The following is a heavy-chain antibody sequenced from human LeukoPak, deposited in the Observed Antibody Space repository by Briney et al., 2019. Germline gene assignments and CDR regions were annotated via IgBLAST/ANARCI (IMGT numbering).Heavy chain of an antibody. CDR3: ARGWLAETTVVTPYNY. Sequence: SVNVSCKASGGIFSNYALNWVRQAPGQGLEWMGGIIPIFGTAHYAQKFQGRVTITADESTSTAYMELRSLRSEDTAVYYCARGWLAETTVVTPYNYWGQGTLVTVSS. CDR1: GGIFSNYA. V-gene: IGHV1-69*13. J-gene: IGHJ4*02. CDR2: IIPIFGTA. D-gene: IGHD4-23*01.